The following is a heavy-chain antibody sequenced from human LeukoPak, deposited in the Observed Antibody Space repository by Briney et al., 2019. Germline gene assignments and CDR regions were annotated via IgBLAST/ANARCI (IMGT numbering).Heavy chain of an antibody. Sequence: ASVKVSCKASGYTFTGYYMHWARQAPGQGLEWMGWINPNSGGTNYAQKFQGRVTMTRDTSISTAYIELSRLRSDDTAVYYCARPLFEAADAFDIWGQGTMVTVSS. D-gene: IGHD6-25*01. CDR2: INPNSGGT. V-gene: IGHV1-2*02. CDR1: GYTFTGYY. CDR3: ARPLFEAADAFDI. J-gene: IGHJ3*02.